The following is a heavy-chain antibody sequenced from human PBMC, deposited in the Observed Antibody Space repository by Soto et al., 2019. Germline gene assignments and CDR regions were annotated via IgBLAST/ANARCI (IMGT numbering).Heavy chain of an antibody. V-gene: IGHV3-48*04. D-gene: IGHD3-9*01. CDR2: IFVSSTII. Sequence: PGGSLRLSCVASGFTFSSYSMVWVRQAPGKGLEWISYIFVSSTIIYYADSVKGRFTVSRDNAQNSLFLLMNSLRAEDTAVYYCARDKDWAFDYWGQGTLVTVPQ. J-gene: IGHJ4*02. CDR3: ARDKDWAFDY. CDR1: GFTFSSYS.